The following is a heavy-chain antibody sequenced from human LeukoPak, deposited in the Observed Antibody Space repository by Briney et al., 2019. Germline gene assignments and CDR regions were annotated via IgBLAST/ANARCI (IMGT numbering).Heavy chain of an antibody. CDR3: ARDKDGYNGGIEY. V-gene: IGHV4-59*01. CDR1: GGSISSYY. Sequence: SETLSLTCTVSGGSISSYYWSWIRQPPGKGLEWIGYIYYSGSTNYNPSLKSRVTISVDTSKNQFSLKLSSVTAADTAVYYCARDKDGYNGGIEYWGQGTLDTVSS. J-gene: IGHJ4*02. CDR2: IYYSGST. D-gene: IGHD5-24*01.